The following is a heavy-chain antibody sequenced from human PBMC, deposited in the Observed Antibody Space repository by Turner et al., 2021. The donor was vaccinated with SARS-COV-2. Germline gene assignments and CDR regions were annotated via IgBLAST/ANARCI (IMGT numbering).Heavy chain of an antibody. CDR2: IWNDGSQK. V-gene: IGHV3-33*01. Sequence: QVQLVESGGGVVQPGRYLRLSCAAYGLTFSSHGMHWVRQAPVKGLEWVAVIWNDGSQKYYADSVKGRFTISRDNSKNMVYLQMNSLRAEDTAVYYCARLDDSGHWGAFDIWGQGTMVTVSS. CDR1: GLTFSSHG. J-gene: IGHJ3*02. CDR3: ARLDDSGHWGAFDI. D-gene: IGHD3-22*01.